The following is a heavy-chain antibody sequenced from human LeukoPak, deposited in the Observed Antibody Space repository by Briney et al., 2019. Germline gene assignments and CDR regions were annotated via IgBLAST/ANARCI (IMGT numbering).Heavy chain of an antibody. Sequence: GGSLRLSCAASGFTFSSYAMSWVRQAPGKGLEWVSAISGSGGSTYYADSVKGRFTISRDNSKNTLYPQMNSLRAEDTAVYYCAKARDDYGGNFHYWGQGTLVTVSS. CDR1: GFTFSSYA. J-gene: IGHJ4*02. V-gene: IGHV3-23*01. D-gene: IGHD4-23*01. CDR2: ISGSGGST. CDR3: AKARDDYGGNFHY.